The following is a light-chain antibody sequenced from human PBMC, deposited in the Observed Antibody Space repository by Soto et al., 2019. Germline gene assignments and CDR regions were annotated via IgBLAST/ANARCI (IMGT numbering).Light chain of an antibody. CDR1: QSVSSSY. CDR2: DAT. Sequence: EIVLTQSPGTLSLSPGERATLSCRASQSVSSSYLAWYQQKPGQAPRLLIYDATTRATGIPDRFSGSGSGTDFTLTISSLQPEDFAIYYCQPYNNWPLTFGGGTKVDIK. V-gene: IGKV3D-20*02. CDR3: QPYNNWPLT. J-gene: IGKJ4*01.